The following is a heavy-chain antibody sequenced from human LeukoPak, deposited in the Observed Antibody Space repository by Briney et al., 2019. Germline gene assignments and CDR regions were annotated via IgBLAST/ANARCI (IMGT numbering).Heavy chain of an antibody. J-gene: IGHJ4*02. CDR3: AREMDTAMVAFDY. CDR2: ISSSSSYI. Sequence: PGGSLRLSCAASGFTFSSYSMNWVRQAPGKGLEWVSSISSSSSYIYYADSVKGRFTISRDNAKNSLYLQMNSLRAEDTAVYYCAREMDTAMVAFDYWGQGTLVTVSS. D-gene: IGHD5-18*01. CDR1: GFTFSSYS. V-gene: IGHV3-21*01.